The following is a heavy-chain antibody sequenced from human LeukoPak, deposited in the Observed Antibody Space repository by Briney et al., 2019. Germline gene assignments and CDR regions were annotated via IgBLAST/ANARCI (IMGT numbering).Heavy chain of an antibody. J-gene: IGHJ3*02. Sequence: SETLSLTCTYSGDSISSPSYHWHWIRQSPGKGLEWVASVYFNGDTYYNPSLKSRVTISVDTSKNQFYLKLSSVTAADTAVYYCARVGLIAVAGPNGAFDIWGQGTMVTVSS. V-gene: IGHV4-39*07. CDR3: ARVGLIAVAGPNGAFDI. CDR1: GDSISSPSYH. D-gene: IGHD6-19*01. CDR2: VYFNGDT.